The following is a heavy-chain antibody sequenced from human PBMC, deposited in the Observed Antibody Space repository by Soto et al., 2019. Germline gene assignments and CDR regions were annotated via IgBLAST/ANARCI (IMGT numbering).Heavy chain of an antibody. CDR1: GYSISSGYY. D-gene: IGHD3-16*01. J-gene: IGHJ4*02. CDR3: ARHGLAYVWENGAFDY. CDR2: IHHSGRT. V-gene: IGHV4-38-2*01. Sequence: SETLSLTCAVSGYSISSGYYWGWIRQPPGKGLEWIGSIHHSGRTYYNPSLKRRVTISVATSKNQFSLKLSSVTAADTAVYYCARHGLAYVWENGAFDYWGQGTLVTVSS.